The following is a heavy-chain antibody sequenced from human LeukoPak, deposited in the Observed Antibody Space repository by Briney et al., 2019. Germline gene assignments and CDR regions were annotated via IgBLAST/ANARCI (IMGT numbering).Heavy chain of an antibody. V-gene: IGHV4-39*07. J-gene: IGHJ4*02. Sequence: SETLSLTCTVSGGSISSYYWGWIRQPPGKGLEWIGSIYYSGSTYYNPSLKSRVTISVDTSKNQFSLKLSSVTAADTAVYYCARDNYYDSSGYLPFDYWGQGTLVTVSS. CDR2: IYYSGST. D-gene: IGHD3-22*01. CDR3: ARDNYYDSSGYLPFDY. CDR1: GGSISSYY.